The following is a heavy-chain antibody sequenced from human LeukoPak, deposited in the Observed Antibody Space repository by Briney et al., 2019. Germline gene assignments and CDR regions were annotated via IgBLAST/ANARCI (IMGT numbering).Heavy chain of an antibody. CDR3: AKVRATVPAAIDAFDI. V-gene: IGHV3-23*01. CDR1: GFTFSSYA. CDR2: ISGSGGST. Sequence: PGGSLRLSCAASGFTFSSYAMSWVRQAPGKGLEWVSAISGSGGSTYYADSVKGRFTISRDNSKNTLYLQMNSLRAEDTAVYYCAKVRATVPAAIDAFDIWGQGTMVTVSS. D-gene: IGHD2-2*01. J-gene: IGHJ3*02.